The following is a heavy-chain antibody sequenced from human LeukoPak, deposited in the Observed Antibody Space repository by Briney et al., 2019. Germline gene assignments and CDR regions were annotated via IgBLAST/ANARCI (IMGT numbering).Heavy chain of an antibody. Sequence: GGSLRLSCAASGFTFSSYWMHWVRQAPGKGLVWVSRINNDGNSTRYADSVKGRFTISRDNAKNTLYLQMNSLRAGDTAVYYCARDSGDYFDDWGQGTLVTVSS. D-gene: IGHD4-17*01. CDR3: ARDSGDYFDD. CDR2: INNDGNST. V-gene: IGHV3-74*01. CDR1: GFTFSSYW. J-gene: IGHJ4*02.